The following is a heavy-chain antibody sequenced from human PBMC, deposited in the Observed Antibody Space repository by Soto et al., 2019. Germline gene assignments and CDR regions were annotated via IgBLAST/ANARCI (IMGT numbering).Heavy chain of an antibody. Sequence: QMQLQESGPGLVKPSETLSLTCTVSGSSVSSNNYYWAFIRQPPGKGLEWIGSVYNSGSTYYNPSLKSRLTVSLDTSKNQLSLSLRSVTAADTAVYYCARHPLRFCSTTSRYPDGGNFDYWGQGTLVTVSS. CDR2: VYNSGST. CDR1: GSSVSSNNYY. J-gene: IGHJ4*02. D-gene: IGHD2-2*01. V-gene: IGHV4-39*01. CDR3: ARHPLRFCSTTSRYPDGGNFDY.